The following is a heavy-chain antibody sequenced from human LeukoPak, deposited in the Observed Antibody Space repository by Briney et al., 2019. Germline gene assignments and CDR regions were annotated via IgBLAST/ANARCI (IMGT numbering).Heavy chain of an antibody. V-gene: IGHV4-34*01. D-gene: IGHD3-22*01. CDR1: GGSLSGYY. CDR2: INHSGST. Sequence: SETLSHTCAVYGGSLSGYYWSWIRQPPGKGLEWIGEINHSGSTNYNPSLKSPVTISVDTSKNQFSLKLSSVSAADTAVYYCASSSGYYGHYFDYWGQGTLVTVSS. CDR3: ASSSGYYGHYFDY. J-gene: IGHJ4*02.